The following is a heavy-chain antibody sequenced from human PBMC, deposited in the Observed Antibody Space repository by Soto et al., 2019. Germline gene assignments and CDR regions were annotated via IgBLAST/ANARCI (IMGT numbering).Heavy chain of an antibody. V-gene: IGHV1-46*03. Sequence: QVQLVQSGAEVKKPGASVKVSCKASGNTFSNYYIHWVRQAPGQGLEWMGTINPSGGHTTYAQKFRGRVTMTRDTSRSTLYMELTSLRSEDTAVYYCARGGHVVVVTAAFDYWGQGTLVTVSS. CDR2: INPSGGHT. J-gene: IGHJ4*02. CDR3: ARGGHVVVVTAAFDY. D-gene: IGHD2-21*02. CDR1: GNTFSNYY.